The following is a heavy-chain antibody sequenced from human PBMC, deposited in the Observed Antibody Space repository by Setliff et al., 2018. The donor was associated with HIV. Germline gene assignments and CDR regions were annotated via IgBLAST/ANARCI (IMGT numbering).Heavy chain of an antibody. CDR3: ARRGTHGAFDI. CDR2: IYYSGYT. D-gene: IGHD3-10*01. V-gene: IGHV4-39*01. J-gene: IGHJ3*02. Sequence: PSETLSLTCTLSGGSISSSTYYWGWVRQPPGKGLEWIASIYYSGYTYSNPSLKSRVTISVDTSKNQFSLKLNSVTAADTAVYYCARRGTHGAFDIWGQGTLVTVSS. CDR1: GGSISSSTYY.